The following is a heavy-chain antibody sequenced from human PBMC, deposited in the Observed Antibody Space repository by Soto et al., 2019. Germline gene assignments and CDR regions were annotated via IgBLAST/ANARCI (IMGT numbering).Heavy chain of an antibody. Sequence: QVQLVESGGGVVQPGRSLRLSCAASGFTFSSYGMHWVRQAPGKGLEWVAVIWYDGSNKYYADSVKGRFTISRDNSKNTLYLQMNSLRAEDTAVYYCARDLSTYQLLSGYYFDYWGQGTLVTVSS. J-gene: IGHJ4*02. V-gene: IGHV3-33*01. CDR2: IWYDGSNK. D-gene: IGHD2-2*01. CDR3: ARDLSTYQLLSGYYFDY. CDR1: GFTFSSYG.